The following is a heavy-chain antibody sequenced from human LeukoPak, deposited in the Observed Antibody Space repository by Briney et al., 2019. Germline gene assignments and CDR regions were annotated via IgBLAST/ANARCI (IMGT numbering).Heavy chain of an antibody. D-gene: IGHD3-3*01. V-gene: IGHV1-2*02. CDR3: AREHELYYYTSAPYFDT. Sequence: ASVKVSCKTSGYTFTDYQIHWVRQAPGQGLEWVGRVNPNNGDTNYAQTFHGRVILTRDTSISAVAMELTRLGPDDTAIYFCAREHELYYYTSAPYFDTWGQGTLVTVSS. CDR1: GYTFTDYQ. CDR2: VNPNNGDT. J-gene: IGHJ1*01.